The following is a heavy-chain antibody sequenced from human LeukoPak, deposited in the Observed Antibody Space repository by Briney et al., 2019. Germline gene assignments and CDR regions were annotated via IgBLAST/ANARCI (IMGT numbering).Heavy chain of an antibody. CDR3: SGGLGSREDY. D-gene: IGHD2-15*01. J-gene: IGHJ4*02. Sequence: PGGSLRLSCAASGFTVSSNYMSWVRQAPGKGLEWVSVIYSGGSTYYADSVKGRFTITRDNAKDTVYLQVNSLRAEDTAVYYCSGGLGSREDYWGQGTLVTVSS. CDR2: IYSGGST. V-gene: IGHV3-53*01. CDR1: GFTVSSNY.